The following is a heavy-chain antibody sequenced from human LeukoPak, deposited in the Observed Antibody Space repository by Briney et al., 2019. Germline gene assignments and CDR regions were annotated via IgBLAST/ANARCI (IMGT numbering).Heavy chain of an antibody. CDR2: IYPRDSDT. V-gene: IGHV5-51*01. D-gene: IGHD3-3*01. CDR1: GYTFTNYW. J-gene: IGHJ4*02. Sequence: GESLKISCKGSGYTFTNYWIGWVRQMPAKGLEWRGIIYPRDSDTRYSPSFQGQVTIQADKSISTAYLQWSSLKASDTAIYYCARHSDFWSGYYMDYWGQGTLVTVSS. CDR3: ARHSDFWSGYYMDY.